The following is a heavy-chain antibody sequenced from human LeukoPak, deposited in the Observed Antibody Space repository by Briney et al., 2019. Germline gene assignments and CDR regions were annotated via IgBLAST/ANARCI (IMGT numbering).Heavy chain of an antibody. V-gene: IGHV3-48*04. Sequence: GGSLRLSCAASGFTFSTYNMNWVRQAPGKGLEWVSYISSSSSTIYYADSVKGRFTISRDNAENSLYLQMNSLRAEDTAVYYCAKGELGYDFWSGYSYYFNYWGQGTLVTVSS. J-gene: IGHJ4*02. D-gene: IGHD3-3*01. CDR3: AKGELGYDFWSGYSYYFNY. CDR1: GFTFSTYN. CDR2: ISSSSSTI.